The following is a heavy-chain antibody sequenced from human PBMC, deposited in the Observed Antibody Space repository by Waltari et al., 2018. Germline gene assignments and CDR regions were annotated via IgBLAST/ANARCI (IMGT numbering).Heavy chain of an antibody. Sequence: QVQLVESGGGVVQPGGSLRLSCAASGFTFSSYGMHWVRQAPGKGREWVAFRRYEGSNKYYADSVKGRFTISRDNSKNTLYLQMNSLRAEDTAVYYCAFRPIVGATRFDYWGQGTLVTVSS. J-gene: IGHJ4*02. CDR3: AFRPIVGATRFDY. CDR2: RRYEGSNK. CDR1: GFTFSSYG. V-gene: IGHV3-30*02. D-gene: IGHD1-26*01.